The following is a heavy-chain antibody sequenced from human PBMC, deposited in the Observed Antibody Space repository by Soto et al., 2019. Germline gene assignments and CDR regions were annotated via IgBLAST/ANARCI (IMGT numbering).Heavy chain of an antibody. Sequence: QVQLQESGPGLVKPSGTLSLTCAVSSGSISSSNWWSWVRQPPGKVLEWIGEIYHSGSTNYNPSLKSRVTISVDKSKNQFSLKLSSVTAADTAVYYCARGSGYDFLGYYYYYMDVWGKGTTVTVSS. CDR3: ARGSGYDFLGYYYYYMDV. D-gene: IGHD5-12*01. J-gene: IGHJ6*03. V-gene: IGHV4-4*02. CDR1: SGSISSSNW. CDR2: IYHSGST.